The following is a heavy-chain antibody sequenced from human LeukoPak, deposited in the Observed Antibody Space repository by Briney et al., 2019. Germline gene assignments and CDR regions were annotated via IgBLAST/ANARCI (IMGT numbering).Heavy chain of an antibody. CDR2: IFYNGSTK. D-gene: IGHD6-13*01. CDR1: GFTFRNHG. V-gene: IGHV3-33*06. J-gene: IGHJ4*02. CDR3: VNWGAAAGFGDF. Sequence: PGGSLRLSCAASGFTFRNHGMHWVRQAAGKGPEWVALIFYNGSTKFYAHSVRGRFTISRDNSENMLYLQLNNLRVEDTAIYYCVNWGAAAGFGDFWGRGPLVAVSS.